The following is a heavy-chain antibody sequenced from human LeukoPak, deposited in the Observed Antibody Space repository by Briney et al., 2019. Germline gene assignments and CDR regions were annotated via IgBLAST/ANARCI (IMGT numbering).Heavy chain of an antibody. CDR2: ISYDGSNK. CDR1: GFTFSSYG. CDR3: AKDRSSGQPYFDY. V-gene: IGHV3-30*18. D-gene: IGHD3-10*01. J-gene: IGHJ4*02. Sequence: GGSLRLSCAASGFTFSSYGMHWVRQAPGKGLEGVAVISYDGSNKYYADSVKGRFTISRDNSKNTLYLQMNSLRAEDTAVYYCAKDRSSGQPYFDYWGQGTLVTVSS.